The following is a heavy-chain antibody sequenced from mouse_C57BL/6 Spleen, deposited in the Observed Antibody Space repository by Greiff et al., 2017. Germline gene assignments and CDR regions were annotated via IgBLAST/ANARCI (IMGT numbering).Heavy chain of an antibody. CDR1: GYTFTSYW. V-gene: IGHV1-64*01. D-gene: IGHD1-1*01. Sequence: QVQLQQPGAELVKPGASVKLSCKASGYTFTSYWMHWVKQRPGQGLEWIGMIHPNSGSTNYNEKFKSKATLTVDKSSSTAYMQLSSLTSEDSAVYYCARYGSSYPWYFDVWGTGTTVTVSS. CDR2: IHPNSGST. J-gene: IGHJ1*03. CDR3: ARYGSSYPWYFDV.